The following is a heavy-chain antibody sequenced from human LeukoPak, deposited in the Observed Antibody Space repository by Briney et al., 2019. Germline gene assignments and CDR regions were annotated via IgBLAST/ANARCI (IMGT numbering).Heavy chain of an antibody. J-gene: IGHJ6*03. CDR1: GYTFTSYD. CDR3: ARATVAGISYYYYMDV. CDR2: MNPNSGNT. D-gene: IGHD6-19*01. V-gene: IGHV1-8*01. Sequence: ASVKVSCKASGYTFTSYDINWVRQATGQGLEWMGWMNPNSGNTGYAQKFQGRVTMTRNTSISTAYMELSSLRSEDTAVYYCARATVAGISYYYYMDVWGQGTLVTVSS.